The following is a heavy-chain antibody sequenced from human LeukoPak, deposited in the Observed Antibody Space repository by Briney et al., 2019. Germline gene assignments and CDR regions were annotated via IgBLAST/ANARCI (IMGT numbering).Heavy chain of an antibody. D-gene: IGHD3-9*01. CDR2: ISAYNGNT. CDR3: ARDRSYDILTGYPDNDAFDI. V-gene: IGHV1-18*01. J-gene: IGHJ3*02. Sequence: ASVKVSCKAPGYTFTSYGINWVRQAPGQGLEWMGWISAYNGNTNYAQKLQGRVTMTTDTSTSTAYMELRSLRSDDTAVYYCARDRSYDILTGYPDNDAFDIWGQGTMVTVSS. CDR1: GYTFTSYG.